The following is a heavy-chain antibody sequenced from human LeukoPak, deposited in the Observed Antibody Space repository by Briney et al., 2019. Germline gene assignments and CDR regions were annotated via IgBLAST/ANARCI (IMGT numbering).Heavy chain of an antibody. CDR1: GGSISSYY. D-gene: IGHD3-22*01. V-gene: IGHV4-59*01. CDR3: ARAQYYYDSSGYYYYYYYMDV. Sequence: SETLSLTCTVSGGSISSYYWSWIRQPPGKGLEWIGYIYYSGSTNYNPSLKSRVTISVDTSKNQFSLKLSSVTAADTAVYYCARAQYYYDSSGYYYYYYYMDVWGKGTTVTISS. CDR2: IYYSGST. J-gene: IGHJ6*03.